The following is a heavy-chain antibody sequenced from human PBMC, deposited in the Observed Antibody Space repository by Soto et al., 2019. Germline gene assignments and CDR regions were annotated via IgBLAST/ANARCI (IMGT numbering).Heavy chain of an antibody. D-gene: IGHD6-13*01. CDR1: GFTVSNNY. Sequence: EVQLVDTGGGLIQPGGSLRLSCAASGFTVSNNYMSWVRQAPGKGLEWVSVIFSGGHTYYAHAVKGRFTISRDNSKNTLDLQMNSLRAEDTAVYYCTRDLPGYGSSWPREWGQGTLVTVSS. CDR3: TRDLPGYGSSWPRE. J-gene: IGHJ4*02. V-gene: IGHV3-53*02. CDR2: IFSGGHT.